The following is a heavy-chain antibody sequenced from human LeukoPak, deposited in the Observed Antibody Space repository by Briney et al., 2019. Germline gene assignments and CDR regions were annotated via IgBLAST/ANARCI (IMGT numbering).Heavy chain of an antibody. J-gene: IGHJ4*02. V-gene: IGHV3-21*01. D-gene: IGHD3-22*01. CDR3: VRDPYESSQGGDY. Sequence: GRCLRLSCAASGFTFSSFSMNWVRPAPGKGLGWVSSISSSSSYIYYADSVKGRFTISRDNAKNSLFLQTNSLRAEDTAVYYCVRDPYESSQGGDYWGQGTLVTVTS. CDR1: GFTFSSFS. CDR2: ISSSSSYI.